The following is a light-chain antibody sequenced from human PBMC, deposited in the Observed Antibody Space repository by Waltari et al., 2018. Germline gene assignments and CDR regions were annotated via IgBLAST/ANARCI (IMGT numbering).Light chain of an antibody. V-gene: IGKV3-15*01. Sequence: EIVMTQSPATLSVSPGETATLSCRASQSVSSNVAWYQKKPGQAPRLLIYDASTRATSSPARFRGSGSGTEFTLTISSLQSEDFAVYYCQQYNRWPPITFGQVTRLEIK. CDR2: DAS. J-gene: IGKJ5*01. CDR1: QSVSSN. CDR3: QQYNRWPPIT.